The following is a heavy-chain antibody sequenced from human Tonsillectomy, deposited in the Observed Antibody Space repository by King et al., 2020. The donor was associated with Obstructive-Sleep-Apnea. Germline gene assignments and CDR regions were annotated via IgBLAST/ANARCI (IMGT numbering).Heavy chain of an antibody. D-gene: IGHD2-2*01. CDR3: ATLVPKLSTSTNRNYYFGLDL. CDR2: IHPGDSDV. Sequence: HLVQSGAEVKKPGDSLKISCEGSGYSFASYWIAWVRQMPGTGLDWMGIIHPGDSDVRYSPSFRGQVTFTGDKSINTAYLKLSSLKASDTAMYYCATLVPKLSTSTNRNYYFGLDLWGQGTPVTVSS. CDR1: GYSFASYW. V-gene: IGHV5-51*01. J-gene: IGHJ6*02.